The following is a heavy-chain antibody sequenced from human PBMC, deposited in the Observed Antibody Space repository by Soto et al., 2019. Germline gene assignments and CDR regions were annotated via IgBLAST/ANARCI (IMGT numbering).Heavy chain of an antibody. CDR1: GFTFSSFG. Sequence: QVQVVESGGGVVQPGRSLRLSCAASGFTFSSFGMHWVRQAPGKGLEWVSLIWYDGSKKSYGDSVKGRFTISRDNSRNTVHLQMNSLRAADTAVYYCARDASYYSLWSGYYPSRNGMDVWGQGTTVTVSS. J-gene: IGHJ6*02. CDR2: IWYDGSKK. V-gene: IGHV3-33*01. CDR3: ARDASYYSLWSGYYPSRNGMDV. D-gene: IGHD3-3*01.